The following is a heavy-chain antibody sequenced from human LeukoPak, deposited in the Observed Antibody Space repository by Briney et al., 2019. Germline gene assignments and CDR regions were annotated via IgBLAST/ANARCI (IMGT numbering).Heavy chain of an antibody. D-gene: IGHD4-17*01. V-gene: IGHV4-30-2*01. CDR3: ARGTYGDSNPFDY. CDR1: GGSISGGGYS. Sequence: SQTLSLTCAVSGGSISGGGYSWSWIRQPPGKGLEWIGYIYHSGSTYYNPSLKSRVTISVDRSKNQFSLKLSSVTAADTAVYYCARGTYGDSNPFDYWGQGTLVTVSS. CDR2: IYHSGST. J-gene: IGHJ4*02.